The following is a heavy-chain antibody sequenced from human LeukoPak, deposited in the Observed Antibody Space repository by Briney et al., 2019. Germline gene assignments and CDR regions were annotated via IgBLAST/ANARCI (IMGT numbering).Heavy chain of an antibody. CDR2: VSGSGGIT. V-gene: IGHV3-23*01. CDR1: GFTFNSYA. Sequence: PGGSLRLSCAASGFTFNSYAMTWVRQAPGKGLEWVSHVSGSGGITYYADSVKGRFTIFRDNSKNTLYLQMNSLRAEDTAVYYCARAAGTTKKDNWFDPWGQGTLVTVSS. D-gene: IGHD1-7*01. CDR3: ARAAGTTKKDNWFDP. J-gene: IGHJ5*02.